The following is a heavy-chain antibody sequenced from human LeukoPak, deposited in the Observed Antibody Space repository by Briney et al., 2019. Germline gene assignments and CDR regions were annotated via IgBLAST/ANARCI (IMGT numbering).Heavy chain of an antibody. CDR3: QGYSSGWSVFGYAFDI. J-gene: IGHJ3*02. CDR2: IYYSGST. D-gene: IGHD6-19*01. Sequence: SETLSLTCTVSSGSISSGDYYWSWIRQPPGKGLEWIGYIYYSGSTYYNPSLKSRVTISVDTSKNQFSLKLSSVTAADTAVYYCQGYSSGWSVFGYAFDIWGQGTMVTVPS. CDR1: SGSISSGDYY. V-gene: IGHV4-30-4*08.